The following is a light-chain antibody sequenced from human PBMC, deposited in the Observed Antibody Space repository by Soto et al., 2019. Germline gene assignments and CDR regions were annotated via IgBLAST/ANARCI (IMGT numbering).Light chain of an antibody. CDR3: QSYDSSLSGWV. J-gene: IGLJ3*02. CDR1: SSNIGAGYD. V-gene: IGLV1-40*01. Sequence: QSVLTQPPSVSGAPGQRVTISCTGSSSNIGAGYDVHWYQQLPGTAPKLLIYGNSNRPSGVPDRFSGSKSGTSASLAITGLQAGDEADYSCQSYDSSLSGWVFGGGTKLTVL. CDR2: GNS.